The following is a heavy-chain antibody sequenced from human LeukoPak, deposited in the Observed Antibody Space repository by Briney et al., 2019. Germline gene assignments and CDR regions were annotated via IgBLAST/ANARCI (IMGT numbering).Heavy chain of an antibody. Sequence: SVKVSCKASGGTFSSYAISWVRQAPGQGLEWMGRIIPIFGIANYAQKFQGKVTITADKSTSTAYMELSSLRSEDTAVYYCASPGGEMATPDQPPYFDYWGQGTLVTVSS. CDR2: IIPIFGIA. V-gene: IGHV1-69*04. CDR3: ASPGGEMATPDQPPYFDY. D-gene: IGHD5-24*01. J-gene: IGHJ4*02. CDR1: GGTFSSYA.